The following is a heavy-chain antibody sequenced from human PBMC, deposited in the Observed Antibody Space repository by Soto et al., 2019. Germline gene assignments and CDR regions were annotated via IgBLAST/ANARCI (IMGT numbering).Heavy chain of an antibody. CDR2: IDPSDSYT. CDR1: GYSFTSYW. Sequence: EVQLVQSGAEVKKPGESLRISCKGSGYSFTSYWISWVRQMPGKGLEWMGRIDPSDSYTNYSPSFQGHVTISADKSISTAYLQWSSLKASDTAMYYCARTYYDFWSGYEEVAGNAFDIWGQGTMVTVSS. J-gene: IGHJ3*02. D-gene: IGHD3-3*01. CDR3: ARTYYDFWSGYEEVAGNAFDI. V-gene: IGHV5-10-1*03.